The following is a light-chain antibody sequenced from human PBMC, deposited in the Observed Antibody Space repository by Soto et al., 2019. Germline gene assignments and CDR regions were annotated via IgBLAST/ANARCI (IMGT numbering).Light chain of an antibody. J-gene: IGKJ2*01. Sequence: DIQMTQSPSSLSAAVGDRVTITCRASQSINSYLTWYQQKPGKAHKLLIYAASSLQSGVPSRFSGSGSGTDFTLTIISLQPADFATYYCTQSYSTPYTFGQGNKLAIK. CDR2: AAS. V-gene: IGKV1-39*01. CDR3: TQSYSTPYT. CDR1: QSINSY.